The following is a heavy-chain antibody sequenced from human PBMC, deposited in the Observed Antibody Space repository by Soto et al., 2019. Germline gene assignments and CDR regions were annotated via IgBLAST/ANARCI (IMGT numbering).Heavy chain of an antibody. CDR1: GFTFSSYA. CDR3: ARSPGYGLYYFDY. V-gene: IGHV3-30-3*01. CDR2: ISYDGSNK. J-gene: IGHJ4*02. D-gene: IGHD2-8*01. Sequence: QVQLVESGGGVAQPGRSLRLSCAASGFTFSSYAMHWVRQAPGKGLEWVAVISYDGSNKYYADSVKGRFTISRDNSKNTLYLQMNSLRAEDTAVYYCARSPGYGLYYFDYWGRGTLVTVSS.